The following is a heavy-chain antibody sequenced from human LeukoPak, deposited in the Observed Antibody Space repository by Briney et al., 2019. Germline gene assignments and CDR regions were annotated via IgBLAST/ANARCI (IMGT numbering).Heavy chain of an antibody. V-gene: IGHV3-30*18. CDR3: AKDPYSGSFEYFQH. CDR1: GFTFSSYG. CDR2: ISYDGSNK. D-gene: IGHD1-26*01. J-gene: IGHJ1*01. Sequence: PGGSLRLSCAASGFTFSSYGMHWVRQAAGKGLEWVAVISYDGSNKYYADSVKGRFTISRDNSKNTLYLQMNSLRAEDTAVYYCAKDPYSGSFEYFQHWGQGTLVTVSS.